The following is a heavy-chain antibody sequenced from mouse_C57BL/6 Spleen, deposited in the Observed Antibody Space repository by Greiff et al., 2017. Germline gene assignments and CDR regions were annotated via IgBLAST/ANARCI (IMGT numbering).Heavy chain of an antibody. V-gene: IGHV1-64*01. CDR1: GYTFTSYW. CDR3: AREGEDGYYSDY. J-gene: IGHJ2*01. D-gene: IGHD2-3*01. CDR2: IHPNSGST. Sequence: VQLQQPGAELVKPGASVKLSCKASGYTFTSYWMHWVKQRPGQGLEWIGMIHPNSGSTNYNEKFKSKATLTVDKSSSTAYMQLSSLTSEDSAVYYCAREGEDGYYSDYWGQGTTLTVSS.